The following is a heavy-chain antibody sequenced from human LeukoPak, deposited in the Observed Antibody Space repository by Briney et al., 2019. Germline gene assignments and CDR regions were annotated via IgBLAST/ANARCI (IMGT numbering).Heavy chain of an antibody. J-gene: IGHJ4*02. Sequence: GRSLRLSCAASGFTFSSYGMHWVRQARGKGLEGVAVIWYDGSNKYYADSVKGRFTISRDNSKNTLYLQMNSLRAEDTAVYYCARDLITMVRGVIKKNYFDYWGQGTLVTVSS. CDR2: IWYDGSNK. CDR3: ARDLITMVRGVIKKNYFDY. D-gene: IGHD3-10*01. CDR1: GFTFSSYG. V-gene: IGHV3-33*01.